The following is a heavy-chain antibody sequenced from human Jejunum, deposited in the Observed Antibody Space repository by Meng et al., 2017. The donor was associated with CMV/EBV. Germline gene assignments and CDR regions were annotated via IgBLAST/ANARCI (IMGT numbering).Heavy chain of an antibody. V-gene: IGHV3-33*01. Sequence: GFPLNSYGLLWVRPFPGKGLEWVAVLWYDGSRKYFADSVQGRFSISRDDSENTVYLQMNSLRAEDTAVYYCARDNDGSSHYSQFDYWGQGTLVTVSS. J-gene: IGHJ4*02. CDR3: ARDNDGSSHYSQFDY. D-gene: IGHD3-22*01. CDR2: LWYDGSRK. CDR1: GFPLNSYG.